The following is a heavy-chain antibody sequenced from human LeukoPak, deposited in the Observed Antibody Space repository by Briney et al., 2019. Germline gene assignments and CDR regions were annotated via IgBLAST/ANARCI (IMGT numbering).Heavy chain of an antibody. CDR2: IRYDGSNK. V-gene: IGHV3-30*02. CDR1: GFTFSSYG. J-gene: IGHJ6*03. Sequence: AGGSLRLSCAAPGFTFSSYGMHWVRQAPGKGLEWVALIRYDGSNKYYADSVKGRFTISRDNSKNTLYLQMNSLRAEDTAVYYCAKAAGATRYYYYYMDVWGKGTTVTISS. CDR3: AKAAGATRYYYYYMDV. D-gene: IGHD1-26*01.